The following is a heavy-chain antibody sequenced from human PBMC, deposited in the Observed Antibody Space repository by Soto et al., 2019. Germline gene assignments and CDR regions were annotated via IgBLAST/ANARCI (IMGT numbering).Heavy chain of an antibody. Sequence: GSLRLSCAASGFTFSSYGMHWVRQAPGKGLEWVAVIWYDGSNKYYADSVKGRFTISRDNSKNTLYLQMNSLRAEDTAVYYCAREVLGYCSGGSCYPSSWGQGT. J-gene: IGHJ5*02. CDR2: IWYDGSNK. CDR3: AREVLGYCSGGSCYPSS. CDR1: GFTFSSYG. V-gene: IGHV3-33*01. D-gene: IGHD2-15*01.